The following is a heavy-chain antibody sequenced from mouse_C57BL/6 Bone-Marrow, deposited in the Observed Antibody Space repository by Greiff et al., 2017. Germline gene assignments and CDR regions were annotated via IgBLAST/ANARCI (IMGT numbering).Heavy chain of an antibody. Sequence: DVKLVESGGGLVQPGGSLKLSCAASGFTFSDYYMYWVRQTPEKRLEWVAYISNGGGSIYYPDTVKGRFTISRDNAKNTLYLQMSRLKSEDTAMYYCARHGLYYAMDYWGQGTSVTVSS. J-gene: IGHJ4*01. CDR1: GFTFSDYY. V-gene: IGHV5-12*01. D-gene: IGHD2-13*01. CDR2: ISNGGGSI. CDR3: ARHGLYYAMDY.